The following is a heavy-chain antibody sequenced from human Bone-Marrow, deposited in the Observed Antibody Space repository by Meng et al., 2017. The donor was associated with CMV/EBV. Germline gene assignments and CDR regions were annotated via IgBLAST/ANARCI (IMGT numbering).Heavy chain of an antibody. J-gene: IGHJ5*02. CDR3: ARDAWYGGNDST. CDR1: GYTFTSYA. V-gene: IGHV1-2*02. D-gene: IGHD4-23*01. CDR2: INPNSGGT. Sequence: ASVKVSCKASGYTFTSYAMNWVRQAPGQGLEWMGWINPNSGGTNYAQKFQGRVTMTRDTSISTAYMELSRLRSDDTAVYYCARDAWYGGNDSTWGQGTLVTVSS.